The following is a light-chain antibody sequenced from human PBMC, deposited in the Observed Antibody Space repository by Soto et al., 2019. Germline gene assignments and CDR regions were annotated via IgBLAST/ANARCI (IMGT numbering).Light chain of an antibody. CDR1: HDIRNS. V-gene: IGKV1-33*01. CDR3: QQYDNPPLT. J-gene: IGKJ4*01. Sequence: IQMTQSPSSLSAPIGERVTITCHASHDIRNSLNWYQQTQGKPPKFXISDASNLELGVLSKFSGTGFGTDFSFTIINLQPEDIATYYCQQYDNPPLTFGGGTKVDIK. CDR2: DAS.